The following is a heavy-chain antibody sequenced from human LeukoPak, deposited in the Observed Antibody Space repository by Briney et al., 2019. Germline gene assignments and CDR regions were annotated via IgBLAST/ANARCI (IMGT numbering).Heavy chain of an antibody. CDR2: IYYSGST. D-gene: IGHD3-10*01. Sequence: SETLSLTCTVSGGSITGYYWSWIRQPPGKGLEWIGYIYYSGSTNYNPSLKSRVTISVDTSKNQFSLKLSSVTAADTAVYYCARLWFGELAFDYWGQGTLVTVSS. CDR1: GGSITGYY. V-gene: IGHV4-59*08. CDR3: ARLWFGELAFDY. J-gene: IGHJ4*02.